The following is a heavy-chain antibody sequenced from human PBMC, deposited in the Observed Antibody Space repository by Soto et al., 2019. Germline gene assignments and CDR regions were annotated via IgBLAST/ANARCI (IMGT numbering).Heavy chain of an antibody. D-gene: IGHD1-1*01. CDR3: PRDTGDGTHVMDV. CDR2: IYYSGST. J-gene: IGHJ6*02. V-gene: IGHV4-59*01. CDR1: GGSISSYY. Sequence: PSETLSLTCTVSGGSISSYYWSWIRQPPGKGLEWIGYIYYSGSTNYNPSLKSRVTISVDPSKNQFSLNLSSLTAADTAVYYCPRDTGDGTHVMDVSGQGTTVTVSS.